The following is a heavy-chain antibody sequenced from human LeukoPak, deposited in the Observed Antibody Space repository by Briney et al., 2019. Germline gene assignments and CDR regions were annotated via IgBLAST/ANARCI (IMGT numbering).Heavy chain of an antibody. CDR2: ISSSSSYI. V-gene: IGHV3-21*01. CDR1: GFTFSSYS. D-gene: IGHD3-3*01. CDR3: ARDWPPPAYYDFWSGYPGGFWFDP. J-gene: IGHJ5*02. Sequence: PGGSLRLSCAASGFTFSSYSMNWVRQAPGKGLEWVSSISSSSSYIYYADSVKGRFTISRDNAKNSLYLQMNSLRAEDTAVYYCARDWPPPAYYDFWSGYPGGFWFDPWGQGTLVTVSS.